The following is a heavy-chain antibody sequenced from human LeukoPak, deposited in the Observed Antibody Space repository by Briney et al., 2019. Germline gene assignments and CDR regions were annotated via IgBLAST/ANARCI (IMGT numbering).Heavy chain of an antibody. CDR1: GLTFSSYA. J-gene: IGHJ4*02. CDR2: INNSGRTK. CDR3: ATISAGSGDY. D-gene: IGHD3-10*01. V-gene: IGHV3-23*01. Sequence: TGGSLRLSCVVSGLTFSSYAISWVRQAPGKRLECGSGINNSGRTKYYADSVKGRITISRDNSKNTLYLQMNSLRAEDTALYYCATISAGSGDYWGQGTLVTVFS.